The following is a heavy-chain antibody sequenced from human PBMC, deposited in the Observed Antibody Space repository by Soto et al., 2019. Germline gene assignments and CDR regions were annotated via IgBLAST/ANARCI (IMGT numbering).Heavy chain of an antibody. V-gene: IGHV1-2*02. CDR3: ATDDYGIFHY. D-gene: IGHD3-10*01. J-gene: IGHJ4*02. CDR2: IDPRSGGT. CDR1: GYPFTTYY. Sequence: ASVKVSCKVSGYPFTTYYIHWVRQAPGQGLEWMGWIDPRSGGTVYEQKFQGRVTMTRDTSISTVYMDLSGLTSDETALYYCATDDYGIFHYWGQGSLVTVSS.